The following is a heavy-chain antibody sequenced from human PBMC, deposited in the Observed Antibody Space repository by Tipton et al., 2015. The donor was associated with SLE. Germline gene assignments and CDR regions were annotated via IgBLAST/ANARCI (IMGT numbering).Heavy chain of an antibody. D-gene: IGHD2-15*01. CDR1: GGSFSGYY. J-gene: IGHJ3*02. Sequence: LRLSCAVYGGSFSGYYWSWIRQPPGKGLEWIGEINHSGSTNYNPSLKSRVTISVDTSKNQFSLKLSSVTAADTAVYYCARFLVVDAFDIWGQGTMVTVSS. CDR3: ARFLVVDAFDI. CDR2: INHSGST. V-gene: IGHV4-34*01.